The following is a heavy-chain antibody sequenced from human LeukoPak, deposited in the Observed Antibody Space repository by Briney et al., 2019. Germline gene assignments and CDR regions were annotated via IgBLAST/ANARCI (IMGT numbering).Heavy chain of an antibody. Sequence: ASVKVSCKASGYSFTGYYIHWVRQAPGQGLEWMGRINPNSGGTNYAQNFQGRVTMTRHTSINTAYMELSRLKSDDTAVYYCARVTDYYYDTSGYYVWGQGTLVTVSS. CDR1: GYSFTGYY. D-gene: IGHD3-22*01. V-gene: IGHV1-2*06. J-gene: IGHJ4*02. CDR3: ARVTDYYYDTSGYYV. CDR2: INPNSGGT.